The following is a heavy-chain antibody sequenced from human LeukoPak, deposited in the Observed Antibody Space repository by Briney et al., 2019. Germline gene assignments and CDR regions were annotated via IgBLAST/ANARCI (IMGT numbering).Heavy chain of an antibody. V-gene: IGHV4-61*02. CDR3: ARARRRDPGVWSGPLDY. CDR1: GGSISSGSYY. J-gene: IGHJ4*02. D-gene: IGHD3-10*01. Sequence: SETLSLTCTVSGGSISSGSYYWSWIRQPAGKGLEWIGRISTTGSTNYNPSLKSRVSISVDTSKNQFSLKLRSVTAADTAVYYCARARRRDPGVWSGPLDYWGQGTLVTVSS. CDR2: ISTTGST.